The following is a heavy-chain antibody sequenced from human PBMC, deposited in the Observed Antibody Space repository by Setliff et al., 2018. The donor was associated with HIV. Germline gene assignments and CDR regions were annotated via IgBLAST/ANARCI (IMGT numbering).Heavy chain of an antibody. CDR2: IHHGGST. Sequence: SETLSLTCAVYGGSFSGYYWTWICQPPGKGLEWIGEIHHGGSTNYMPSLKNRVTISVDTSKNQFSLTLRSLTAADTAVYYCARGAYRFDSWGQGNLVTVSS. D-gene: IGHD2-2*01. CDR1: GGSFSGYY. CDR3: ARGAYRFDS. V-gene: IGHV4-34*01. J-gene: IGHJ5*01.